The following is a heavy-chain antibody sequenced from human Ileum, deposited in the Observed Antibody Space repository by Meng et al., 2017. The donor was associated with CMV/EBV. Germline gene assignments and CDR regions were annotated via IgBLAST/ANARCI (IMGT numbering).Heavy chain of an antibody. V-gene: IGHV3-30-3*02. D-gene: IGHD3-10*01. CDR2: ISYDGSKK. Sequence: GESLKISCAASGFTFSSFAMHWVRRAPGKGLEWVTVISYDGSKKYYSDSVKGRFTISRDNSKNTLYLEMSSLRAEETAVYYCVKDFGDFWGQGTLVTVSS. J-gene: IGHJ4*02. CDR3: VKDFGDF. CDR1: GFTFSSFA.